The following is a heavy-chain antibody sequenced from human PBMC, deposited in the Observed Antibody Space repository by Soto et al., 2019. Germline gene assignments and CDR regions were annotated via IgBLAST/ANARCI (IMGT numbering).Heavy chain of an antibody. J-gene: IGHJ5*02. CDR1: GYTFSSFG. V-gene: IGHV1-18*01. CDR3: ARGGAVAGSAVGWLDP. CDR2: ISGYSGNT. Sequence: QVQLLQSGAEVKYPGASVKVSCKASGYTFSSFGISWVRQAPGQGLERMGWISGYSGNTNYAQKLQGRVTMTTDTPTSTAYMELRSLRSDDTAMYYCARGGAVAGSAVGWLDPWGQGTLVTVSS. D-gene: IGHD6-19*01.